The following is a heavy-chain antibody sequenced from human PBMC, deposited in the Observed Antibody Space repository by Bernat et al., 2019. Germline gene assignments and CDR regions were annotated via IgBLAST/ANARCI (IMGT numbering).Heavy chain of an antibody. Sequence: QVQLVQSGAEVKKPGASVKVSCKASGYTFTGYYMHWVRQAPGQGLEWMGRINPNSGGTNYAQKFQGRVTMTRDTSISTAYMEVSRLGSDDTAVYYCGRGIMVGVPAADYWGQGTLVTVSS. J-gene: IGHJ4*02. D-gene: IGHD2-2*01. V-gene: IGHV1-2*06. CDR2: INPNSGGT. CDR3: GRGIMVGVPAADY. CDR1: GYTFTGYY.